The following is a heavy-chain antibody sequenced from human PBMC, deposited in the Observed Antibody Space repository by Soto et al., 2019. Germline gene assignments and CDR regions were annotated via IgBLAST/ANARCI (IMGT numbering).Heavy chain of an antibody. J-gene: IGHJ4*02. Sequence: EVQLLESGGGLVQPGGSLRLSCAASGFAFNEFSMSWVRQAPGKGLEWVSSITRNSGETHYPHSLAGRFTISRDNSKRTVSLQMNNLRAEDTAIYFCAKSGRAFGTSSYYYFDYWGQGTLVPVSS. V-gene: IGHV3-23*01. CDR1: GFAFNEFS. CDR2: ITRNSGET. CDR3: AKSGRAFGTSSYYYFDY. D-gene: IGHD3-22*01.